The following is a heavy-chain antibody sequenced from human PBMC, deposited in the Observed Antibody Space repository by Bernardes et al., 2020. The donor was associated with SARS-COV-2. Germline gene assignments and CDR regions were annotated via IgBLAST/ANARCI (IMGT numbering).Heavy chain of an antibody. Sequence: GGSLRLSCVASGFTFTRNSMNWVRQAPGKGLEWVSYIDGSSSNIYYADSVKGRFTISRDNSKNTLFLQMNSLRDDDTAVYYCAKAGGNPVDYYAMDAWCQGTTVTVSS. J-gene: IGHJ6*02. CDR1: GFTFTRNS. CDR2: IDGSSSNI. V-gene: IGHV3-48*02. D-gene: IGHD1-1*01. CDR3: AKAGGNPVDYYAMDA.